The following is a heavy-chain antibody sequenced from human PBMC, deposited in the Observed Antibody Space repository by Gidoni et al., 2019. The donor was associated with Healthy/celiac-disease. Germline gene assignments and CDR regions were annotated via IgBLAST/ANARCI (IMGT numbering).Heavy chain of an antibody. J-gene: IGHJ4*02. D-gene: IGHD3-3*01. CDR1: GFTFSSYS. CDR3: ARDVGGFDY. Sequence: EVQLVESGGGLVKPGGALRLYCAASGFTFSSYSMNWARQAPGKGLEWVSSISSSSSYIYYADSVKGRFTISRDNAKNSLYLQMNSLRAEDTAVYYCARDVGGFDYWGQGTLVTVSS. CDR2: ISSSSSYI. V-gene: IGHV3-21*01.